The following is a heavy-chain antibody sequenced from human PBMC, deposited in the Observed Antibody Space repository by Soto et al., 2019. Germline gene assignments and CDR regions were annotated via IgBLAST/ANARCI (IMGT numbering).Heavy chain of an antibody. CDR2: IHPSGSP. D-gene: IGHD2-8*02. J-gene: IGHJ4*02. CDR3: ARLDNTGRFQSFDY. Sequence: SETLSLTCAVYGESCSGYYCSWTRQPPGKGLEWIGEIHPSGSPSYNPSLKSRVTIFVDTSKNQFSLKLSSVTAADTAVYHCARLDNTGRFQSFDYWGQGILVTVSS. CDR1: GESCSGYY. V-gene: IGHV4-34*01.